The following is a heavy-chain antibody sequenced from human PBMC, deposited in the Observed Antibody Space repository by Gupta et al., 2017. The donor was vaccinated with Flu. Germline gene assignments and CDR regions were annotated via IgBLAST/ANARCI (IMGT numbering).Heavy chain of an antibody. Sequence: EVQLLESGGGLVQPGGSLRLSCAASASTFSTYDMSVVRQAPGRGLEWMSFISSRTTTYDADSVRGRFTISKNNAKNSLYLQMSGQRDEDTAVYYCAKGHWDNWGQGTLVTVSS. CDR1: ASTFSTYD. CDR3: AKGHWDN. CDR2: ISSRTTT. J-gene: IGHJ4*02. V-gene: IGHV3-48*03.